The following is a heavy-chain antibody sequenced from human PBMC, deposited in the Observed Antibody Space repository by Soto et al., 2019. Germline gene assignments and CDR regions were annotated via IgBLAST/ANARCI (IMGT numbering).Heavy chain of an antibody. Sequence: SETLSLTCAVYGGSFSGYYRSWIRQPPGKGLEWIGEINHSGSTNYNPSLKSRVTISVDTSKDQFSLKLSSVTAADTAVYYCASLTYYDILTGYYTPYNWFDPWGQGTLVTVSS. J-gene: IGHJ5*02. V-gene: IGHV4-34*01. CDR2: INHSGST. CDR1: GGSFSGYY. CDR3: ASLTYYDILTGYYTPYNWFDP. D-gene: IGHD3-9*01.